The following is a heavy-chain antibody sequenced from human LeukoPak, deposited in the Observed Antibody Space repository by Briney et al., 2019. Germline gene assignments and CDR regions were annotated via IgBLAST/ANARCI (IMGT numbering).Heavy chain of an antibody. Sequence: GGSLRLSCVGALGSQWMGWVRQAPGKGLEWVANIKEDGSQKYYMDSVKGRFTISRDNAKSSLFLQMNNLRVEDTAVYYCARDGILTHFDYWGQGTPVTVSS. CDR2: IKEDGSQK. D-gene: IGHD2-15*01. V-gene: IGHV3-7*01. CDR1: LGSQW. CDR3: ARDGILTHFDY. J-gene: IGHJ4*02.